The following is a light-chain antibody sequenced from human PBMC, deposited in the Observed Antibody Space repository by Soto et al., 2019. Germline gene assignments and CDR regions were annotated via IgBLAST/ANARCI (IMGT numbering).Light chain of an antibody. CDR3: QQYHIYSGT. V-gene: IGKV1-5*01. Sequence: DIQMTQSPSSLSSSVGDRFTISCRASQSISSWLAWYQQKPGKAPKLLIYDASSLESGVPSRFSGSGSGTEFTLTISSLQPDDFATYYCQQYHIYSGTFGQGTKVDIK. CDR2: DAS. J-gene: IGKJ1*01. CDR1: QSISSW.